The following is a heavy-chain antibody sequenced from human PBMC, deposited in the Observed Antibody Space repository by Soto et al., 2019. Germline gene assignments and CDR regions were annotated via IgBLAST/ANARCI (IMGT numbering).Heavy chain of an antibody. Sequence: SETPSLTCTVSGGSISSGDYYWSWIRQPPGKGLEWIGYIYYSGSTYYNPSLKSRVTISVDTSKNQFSLKLSSVTAADTAVYYCARITRNDSSGYYYVDYWGQGTLVTVSS. V-gene: IGHV4-30-4*01. D-gene: IGHD3-22*01. CDR3: ARITRNDSSGYYYVDY. CDR1: GGSISSGDYY. J-gene: IGHJ4*02. CDR2: IYYSGST.